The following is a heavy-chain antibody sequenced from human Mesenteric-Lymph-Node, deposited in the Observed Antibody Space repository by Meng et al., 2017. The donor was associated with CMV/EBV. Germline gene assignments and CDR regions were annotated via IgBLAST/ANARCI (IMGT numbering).Heavy chain of an antibody. CDR2: INPNSGDT. V-gene: IGHV1-2*02. D-gene: IGHD6-13*01. CDR3: ARDLVDYSRFVYVYSGMDV. J-gene: IGHJ6*02. CDR1: GYTFSAYY. Sequence: ASVKVSCKASGYTFSAYYMHWVRQAPRQGLEWMGWINPNSGDTNYAQKFQGRVTMTRDTSVTTAYMELSRLRSDDTAVYYCARDLVDYSRFVYVYSGMDVWGQGTTVTVSS.